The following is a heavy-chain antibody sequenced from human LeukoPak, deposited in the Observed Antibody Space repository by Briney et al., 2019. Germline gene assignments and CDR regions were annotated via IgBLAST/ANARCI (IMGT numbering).Heavy chain of an antibody. CDR1: GGSISTFY. D-gene: IGHD3-10*01. CDR2: INYSGST. Sequence: SETLSLTCTVSGGSISTFYWSWIRQPPGKGLEWIGNINYSGSTNYNPSLQSRVTISVDTSKNQFSLKLSSVTAADTAVYYCARDVYGSGSYDWGQGTLVTVSS. V-gene: IGHV4-59*01. J-gene: IGHJ4*02. CDR3: ARDVYGSGSYD.